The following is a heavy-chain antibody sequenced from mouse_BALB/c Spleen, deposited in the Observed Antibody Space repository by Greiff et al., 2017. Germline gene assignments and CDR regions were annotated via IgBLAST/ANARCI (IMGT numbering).Heavy chain of an antibody. CDR2: IDPANGNT. Sequence: EVQLQESGAELVKPGASVKLSCTASGFNIKDTYMHWVKQRPEQGLEWIGRIDPANGNTKYDPKFQGKATITADTSSNTAYLQLSSLTSEDTAVYYCAYDDYFDYWGQGTTLTVSS. D-gene: IGHD2-12*01. V-gene: IGHV14-3*02. CDR3: AYDDYFDY. J-gene: IGHJ2*01. CDR1: GFNIKDTY.